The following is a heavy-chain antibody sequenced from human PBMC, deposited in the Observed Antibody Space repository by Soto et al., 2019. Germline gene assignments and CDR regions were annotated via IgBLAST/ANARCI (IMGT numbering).Heavy chain of an antibody. CDR1: GFTFSSYE. CDR3: ARDVIDLFGMDV. V-gene: IGHV3-48*03. CDR2: ISSSGSTI. J-gene: IGHJ6*02. Sequence: GGSLRLSCAASGFTFSSYEMNWVRQAPGKGLEWVSYISSSGSTIYYADSVKGRFTISRDNAKNSLYLQMNSLRAEDTAVYYCARDVIDLFGMDVWGQGTTVTAP.